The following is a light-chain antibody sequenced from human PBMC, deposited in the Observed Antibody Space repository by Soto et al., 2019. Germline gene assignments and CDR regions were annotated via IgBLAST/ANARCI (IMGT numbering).Light chain of an antibody. V-gene: IGKV3-15*01. CDR2: GAS. CDR1: QSVSSN. J-gene: IGKJ4*01. CDR3: QPYNNWPLT. Sequence: ELVMTQSPATLSVSPGERATLSCRASQSVSSNLAWYQQKPGQAHRLLIYGASTRATRIPARFSGGGSGTELTLTISSLQSDSFAVYYCQPYNNWPLTFCGGTKLQSK.